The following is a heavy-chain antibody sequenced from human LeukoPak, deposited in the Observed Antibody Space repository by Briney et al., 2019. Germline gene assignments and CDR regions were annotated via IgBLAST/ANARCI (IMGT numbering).Heavy chain of an antibody. CDR2: IYWDDDK. D-gene: IGHD5-18*01. CDR3: ARTSITAMSYYFDY. Sequence: SGPTLVNPTQTLTLTCTFSGFSLSTSGVGVGWIRQPPGKALEWLALIYWDDDKRYSPSLKSRLTITKDTSKNQVVLTMTNIDPVDTATYYCARTSITAMSYYFDYWGQGTLVTVSS. J-gene: IGHJ4*02. CDR1: GFSLSTSGVG. V-gene: IGHV2-5*02.